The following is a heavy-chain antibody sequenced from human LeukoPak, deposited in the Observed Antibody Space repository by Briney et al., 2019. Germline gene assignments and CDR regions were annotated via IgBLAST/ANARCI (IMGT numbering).Heavy chain of an antibody. CDR2: IYYSGST. V-gene: IGHV4-59*01. CDR1: GGSISSYY. Sequence: PSETLSLTCTVSGGSISSYYWSWIRQPPGKGLEWIGYIYYSGSTNYNPSLKSQVTISVDTSKNQFSLKLSSVTAADTAVYYCARAMGATAGFYFDYWGQGTLVTVSS. D-gene: IGHD1-26*01. J-gene: IGHJ4*02. CDR3: ARAMGATAGFYFDY.